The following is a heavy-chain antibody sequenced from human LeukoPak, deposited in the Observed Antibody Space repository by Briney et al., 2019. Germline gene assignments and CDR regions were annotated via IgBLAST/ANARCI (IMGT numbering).Heavy chain of an antibody. V-gene: IGHV5-51*01. D-gene: IGHD2-21*01. J-gene: IGHJ5*02. CDR2: IYPGDSDT. Sequence: GESLKISCKGSGYSFTSYWIGWVRQMPGKGLEWMGIIYPGDSDTRYSPSFQGQVTISTDKSISTAYLQWSSLKASDTAMYYRARLYCGGDCYSVRFDPWGQGTLVTVSS. CDR3: ARLYCGGDCYSVRFDP. CDR1: GYSFTSYW.